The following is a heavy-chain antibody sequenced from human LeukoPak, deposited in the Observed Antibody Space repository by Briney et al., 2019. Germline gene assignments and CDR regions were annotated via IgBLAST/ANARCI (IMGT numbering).Heavy chain of an antibody. J-gene: IGHJ4*02. CDR2: IKEDGSEI. CDR1: AFTFSNYW. CDR3: ARDRGYSTFDY. D-gene: IGHD4-23*01. Sequence: GGSLRLSCAASAFTFSNYWMSWVRQATGKGREWVANIKEDGSEINYVDSVKGRFTISRDNAKNSLYLQMNSLRVDDTAVYYCARDRGYSTFDYWGQGTLVTVSS. V-gene: IGHV3-7*01.